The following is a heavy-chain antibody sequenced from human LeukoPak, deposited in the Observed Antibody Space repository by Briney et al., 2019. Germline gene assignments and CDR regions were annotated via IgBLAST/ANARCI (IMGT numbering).Heavy chain of an antibody. V-gene: IGHV4-34*08. D-gene: IGHD1-26*01. Sequence: SETLSLTCAVYGETFSGYYWSWIRQPPGKGLEWIGEIDQSGSPNYNPSLKSRVTMSVDTSKNQFSLKLSSVTAADTAVYHCAKNGQSGFSFDPWGQGTLVTVSS. J-gene: IGHJ5*02. CDR3: AKNGQSGFSFDP. CDR2: IDQSGSP. CDR1: GETFSGYY.